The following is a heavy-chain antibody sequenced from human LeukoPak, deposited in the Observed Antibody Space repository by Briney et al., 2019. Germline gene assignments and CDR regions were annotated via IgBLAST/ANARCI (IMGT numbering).Heavy chain of an antibody. CDR3: ARPPPMITFGGVIVNDAFDI. V-gene: IGHV5-51*01. J-gene: IGHJ3*02. Sequence: GESLKISCKGSGYSFTSYWIGWVRQMPGKGLEWMGIIYPGDSDTRYSPSFQGQVTISADKSISTPYLQWSSLKASDTAMYYCARPPPMITFGGVIVNDAFDIWGQGTMVTVS. CDR1: GYSFTSYW. CDR2: IYPGDSDT. D-gene: IGHD3-16*02.